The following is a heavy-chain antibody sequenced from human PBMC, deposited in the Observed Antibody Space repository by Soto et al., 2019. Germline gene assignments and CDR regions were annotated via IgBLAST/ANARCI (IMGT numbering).Heavy chain of an antibody. CDR3: ARGDHYDSRGYYPGDY. D-gene: IGHD3-22*01. Sequence: ASVKVSCKASGYTFTNYGLSWVRQAPGQGLEWMGWIGAYNGNKKFAQKFQGRVTMTTDTSTSTAYMELRSLRPDDTAVYYCARGDHYDSRGYYPGDYWGQGTLVTVSS. CDR1: GYTFTNYG. CDR2: IGAYNGNK. V-gene: IGHV1-18*01. J-gene: IGHJ4*02.